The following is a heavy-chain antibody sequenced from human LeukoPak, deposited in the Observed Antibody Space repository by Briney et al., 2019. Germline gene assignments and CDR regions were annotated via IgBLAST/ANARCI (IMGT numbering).Heavy chain of an antibody. D-gene: IGHD3-10*01. CDR2: IYTSGST. Sequence: SETLSLTCTVSGGSISSYYWSWIRQPAGKGLEWIGRIYTSGSTNYNPSLKSRVTMSVDTSKNQFSLKLSSVTAADTAVYYCARDPTGAYYYASGSYLYFDYWGQGTLVTVSS. CDR1: GGSISSYY. CDR3: ARDPTGAYYYASGSYLYFDY. J-gene: IGHJ4*02. V-gene: IGHV4-4*07.